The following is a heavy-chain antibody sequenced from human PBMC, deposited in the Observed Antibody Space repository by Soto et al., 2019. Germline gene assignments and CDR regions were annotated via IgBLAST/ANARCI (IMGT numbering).Heavy chain of an antibody. Sequence: QVQLVESGGGVVQPGRSLRLSCAASGFTFSSYGMHWVRQAPGKGLEWVAVIWYDGSNKYYADSVKGRFTISRDNSKNTLYLQMNSLIAEDTAVYYCARGDYGSLAWDYGMDVWGQGTTVTVSS. J-gene: IGHJ6*02. D-gene: IGHD3-10*01. CDR2: IWYDGSNK. CDR1: GFTFSSYG. CDR3: ARGDYGSLAWDYGMDV. V-gene: IGHV3-33*01.